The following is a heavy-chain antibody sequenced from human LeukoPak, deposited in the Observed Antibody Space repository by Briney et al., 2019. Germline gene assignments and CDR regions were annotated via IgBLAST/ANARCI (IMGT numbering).Heavy chain of an antibody. J-gene: IGHJ6*02. V-gene: IGHV3-23*01. CDR1: AFTLSSDA. D-gene: IGHD2-2*01. CDR2: ISGSGDTT. CDR3: ARGGFCSGTSCSPSAPSPYYYYGMDV. Sequence: GGSLRLSCAASAFTLSSDAMSWVRQAPGKGLEWVSIISGSGDTTYYADSVKGRFTISRDNSKNTLYLQMSSLRAEDTAVYYCARGGFCSGTSCSPSAPSPYYYYGMDVWGQGTTVTVSS.